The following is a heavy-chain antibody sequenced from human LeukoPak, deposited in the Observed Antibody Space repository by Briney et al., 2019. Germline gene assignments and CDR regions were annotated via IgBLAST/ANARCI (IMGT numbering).Heavy chain of an antibody. CDR2: FDPEDGET. CDR3: ATARFAVVVPAAPLYYYGMDV. J-gene: IGHJ6*02. Sequence: ASVKVSCKVSGYTLTELSMHWVRQAPGKGLEWMGGFDPEDGETIYAQKFQGRVTMTEDTSTDTAYMELSSLRSEDTAVYYCATARFAVVVPAAPLYYYGMDVWGQGTTVTVS. D-gene: IGHD2-2*01. CDR1: GYTLTELS. V-gene: IGHV1-24*01.